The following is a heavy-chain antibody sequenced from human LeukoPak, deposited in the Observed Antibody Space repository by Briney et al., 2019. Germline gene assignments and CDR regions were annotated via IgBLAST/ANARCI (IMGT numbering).Heavy chain of an antibody. D-gene: IGHD5-18*01. Sequence: PGGSLRLSCAASGFTFSNAWMSWVRQAPGKGLEWVALIAYDGRNKYYADSVRGRFTISRDNSKNTLYLQMNSLRAEDTAVFYCARFSGSNYEGHFDQWGQGTLVTISS. CDR2: IAYDGRNK. V-gene: IGHV3-33*08. J-gene: IGHJ4*02. CDR3: ARFSGSNYEGHFDQ. CDR1: GFTFSNAW.